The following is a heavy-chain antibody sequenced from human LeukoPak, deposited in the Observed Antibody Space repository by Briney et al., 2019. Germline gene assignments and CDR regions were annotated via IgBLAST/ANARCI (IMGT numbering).Heavy chain of an antibody. J-gene: IGHJ4*02. CDR1: GFTFNSYS. CDR3: ASRGFDSSGYYYFHY. CDR2: ISYDGNKE. V-gene: IGHV3-30-3*01. D-gene: IGHD3-22*01. Sequence: GRSLRLSCAASGFTFNSYSMHWVRQAPGKGLEWVAVISYDGNKEYYTDSVKGRFTISRDSSKNTLYLQMNSLRTDDTAVYYCASRGFDSSGYYYFHYWGQGNLVTVSS.